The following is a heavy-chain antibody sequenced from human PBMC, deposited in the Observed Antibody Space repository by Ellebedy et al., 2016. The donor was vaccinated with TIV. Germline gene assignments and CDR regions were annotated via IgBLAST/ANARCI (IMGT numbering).Heavy chain of an antibody. D-gene: IGHD1-26*01. J-gene: IGHJ6*02. CDR2: INNGGRTT. V-gene: IGHV3-23*01. CDR1: GFTFRGYA. Sequence: GESLKISCVASGFTFRGYAMSWVRQAPGKGLEWVSGINNGGRTTSYADSVKGRFTISRDNSRSTLYLQMNSLRAEDSAVYYCTKDMVFGDGKWEIDVWGQGTTVTVSS. CDR3: TKDMVFGDGKWEIDV.